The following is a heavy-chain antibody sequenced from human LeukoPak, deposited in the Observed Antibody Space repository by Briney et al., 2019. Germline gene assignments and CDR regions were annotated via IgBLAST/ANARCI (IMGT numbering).Heavy chain of an antibody. CDR1: GGSFSGYY. V-gene: IGHV4-34*01. Sequence: SETLSLTCAVYGGSFSGYYWSWIRQPPGKGLEWIGEINHSGSTNYNPSLKSRVTISVDTSKNQFSLKLSSVTAADTAVYYCARRVGDYSHPYDYWGQGTLVTVSS. J-gene: IGHJ4*02. CDR3: ARRVGDYSHPYDY. D-gene: IGHD3-22*01. CDR2: INHSGST.